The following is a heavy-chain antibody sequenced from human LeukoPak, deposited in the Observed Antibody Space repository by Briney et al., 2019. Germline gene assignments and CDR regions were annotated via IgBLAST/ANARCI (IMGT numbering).Heavy chain of an antibody. CDR1: GYSISSGYY. CDR3: ARVRNGVWGSYRSFDY. J-gene: IGHJ4*02. D-gene: IGHD3-16*02. CDR2: IYYSGST. Sequence: SETLSLTCTVSGYSISSGYYWGWIRQPPGKGLEWIGSIYYSGSTYYNPSLKSRVTISVDKSKNQFSLKLSSVTAADTAVYYCARVRNGVWGSYRSFDYWGQGTLVTVSS. V-gene: IGHV4-38-2*02.